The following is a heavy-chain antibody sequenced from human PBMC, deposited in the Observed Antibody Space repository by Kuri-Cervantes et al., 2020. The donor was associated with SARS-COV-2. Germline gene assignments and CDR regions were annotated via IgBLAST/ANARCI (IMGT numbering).Heavy chain of an antibody. D-gene: IGHD6-13*01. CDR2: IEWDDPK. J-gene: IGHJ4*02. Sequence: SGPTLVKPTQTLTLTCSFSGFSLNTERMRVSWIRQPPGKALEWLARIEWDDPKFYTPSLRSRLTISKDTSRNLVFLTMTDIDPEDTATYYCARTSYSRTYYFDYWGQGSLVTVSS. CDR3: ARTSYSRTYYFDY. V-gene: IGHV2-70*04. CDR1: GFSLNTERMR.